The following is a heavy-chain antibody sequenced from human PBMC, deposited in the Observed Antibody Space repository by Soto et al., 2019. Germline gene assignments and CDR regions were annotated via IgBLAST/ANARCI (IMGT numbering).Heavy chain of an antibody. CDR2: MNPNSGNT. J-gene: IGHJ6*02. V-gene: IGHV1-8*01. CDR1: GYTFTSYD. D-gene: IGHD2-8*01. CDR3: ARERGNIVLMVDAIRVVYGMDV. Sequence: QVQLVQSGAEVKKPGASVKVSCKASGYTFTSYDINWVRQATGQGLEWMGWMNPNSGNTGYAQKFQGRVTMTRNTSISTAYMELRSLRSEDAAVYYCARERGNIVLMVDAIRVVYGMDVWGQGTTVTVSS.